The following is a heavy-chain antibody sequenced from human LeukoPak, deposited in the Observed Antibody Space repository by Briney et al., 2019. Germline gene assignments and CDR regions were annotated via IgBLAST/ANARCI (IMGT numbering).Heavy chain of an antibody. D-gene: IGHD3-22*01. V-gene: IGHV3-66*01. J-gene: IGHJ4*02. Sequence: GGSLRLSCAASGFTVSSNYMSWVRQAPGKGLEWVSVIYSGGSTYYADSVKGRFTISRDNSKNTLYLQMNSLRAEDTAVYYCARDLGIYYDSSGYYDYWGQGTLVTVSS. CDR3: ARDLGIYYDSSGYYDY. CDR1: GFTVSSNY. CDR2: IYSGGST.